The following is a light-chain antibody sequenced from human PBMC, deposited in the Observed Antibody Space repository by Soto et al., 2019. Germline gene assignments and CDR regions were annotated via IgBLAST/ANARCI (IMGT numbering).Light chain of an antibody. CDR3: QQLRMYPST. CDR2: KAS. CDR1: QSISSW. Sequence: DIQMTQYPSTLSASVGDRVTITCRASQSISSWLAWYQQKPGKAPKLLIYKASSLESGVPSRFSGSGSGTDFALTITSLQAEDFATYYCQQLRMYPSTFGGGTKVDIK. J-gene: IGKJ4*01. V-gene: IGKV1-5*03.